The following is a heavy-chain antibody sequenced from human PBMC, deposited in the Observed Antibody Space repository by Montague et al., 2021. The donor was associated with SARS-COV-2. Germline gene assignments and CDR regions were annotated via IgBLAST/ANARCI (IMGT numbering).Heavy chain of an antibody. CDR2: ISSSSSYI. D-gene: IGHD2-2*01. V-gene: IGHV3-21*01. CDR1: GFTFSSYS. Sequence: SLRLSCAASGFTFSSYSMNWVRQAPGKWLEWVSSISSSSSYIYYADSVKGRFTISRDNAKNSLYLQMNSLRAEDTAVYYCARDCSSTSCYPDNYYYYYGMDVWGQGTTVTVSS. J-gene: IGHJ6*02. CDR3: ARDCSSTSCYPDNYYYYYGMDV.